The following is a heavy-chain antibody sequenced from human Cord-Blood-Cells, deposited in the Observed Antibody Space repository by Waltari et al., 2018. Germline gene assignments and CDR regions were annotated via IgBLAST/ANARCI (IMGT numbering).Heavy chain of an antibody. CDR3: AKDRVAGTTEYYFDY. V-gene: IGHV3-30*18. CDR2: ISYDGSNK. CDR1: GFTFSSYG. Sequence: QVQLVESGGGVVQPGRSLRLYCAASGFTFSSYGRHWVRQAPGKGLEWVAVISYDGSNKYYADSVKGRFTISRDNSKNTLYLQMNSLRAEDTAVYYCAKDRVAGTTEYYFDYWGQGTLVTVSS. J-gene: IGHJ4*02. D-gene: IGHD1-7*01.